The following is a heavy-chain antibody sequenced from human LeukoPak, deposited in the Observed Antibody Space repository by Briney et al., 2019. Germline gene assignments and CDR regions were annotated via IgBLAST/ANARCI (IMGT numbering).Heavy chain of an antibody. CDR3: ARDQCFSGYCHVFDS. CDR2: INNEGTST. J-gene: IGHJ3*01. Sequence: GRSLRLSCAASGYRCGGHWVHWVRQGPGKGLLRVARINNEGTSTSYADSAKGRFTISRENAKNTLYLQTTSLRAEDTAMYYCARDQCFSGYCHVFDSSGRGTMVTVSS. CDR1: GYRCGGHW. V-gene: IGHV3-74*01. D-gene: IGHD3-22*01.